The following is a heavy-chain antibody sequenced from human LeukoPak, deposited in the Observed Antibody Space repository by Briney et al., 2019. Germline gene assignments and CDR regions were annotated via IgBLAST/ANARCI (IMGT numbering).Heavy chain of an antibody. CDR1: GYTFTGYY. Sequence: GASVKVSCKASGYTFTGYYMHWVRQAPGQGLEWMGWINPNSGGTNYAQKFQGRVTMTRDTSISTAYMELSRLRSDDTAVYYCARDPFAMRVVVSGMDVWGQGTTVTVSS. V-gene: IGHV1-2*02. J-gene: IGHJ6*02. D-gene: IGHD3-22*01. CDR3: ARDPFAMRVVVSGMDV. CDR2: INPNSGGT.